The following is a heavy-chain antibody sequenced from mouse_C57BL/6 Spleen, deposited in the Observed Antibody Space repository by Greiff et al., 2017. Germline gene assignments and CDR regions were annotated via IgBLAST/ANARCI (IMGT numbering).Heavy chain of an antibody. Sequence: QVQLKESGPELVKPGASVKISCKASGYAFSSSWMNWVKQRPGKGLEWIGRIYPGDGDTNYNGKFKGKATLTADKSSSTAYMQLSSLTSEDSAVYFCAKEGAYYYGSTWYFDVWGTGTTVTVSS. CDR2: IYPGDGDT. CDR3: AKEGAYYYGSTWYFDV. D-gene: IGHD1-1*01. J-gene: IGHJ1*03. CDR1: GYAFSSSW. V-gene: IGHV1-82*01.